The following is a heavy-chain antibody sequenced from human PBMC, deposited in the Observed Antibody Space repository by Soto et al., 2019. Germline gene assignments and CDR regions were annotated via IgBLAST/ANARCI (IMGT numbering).Heavy chain of an antibody. D-gene: IGHD2-2*01. J-gene: IGHJ6*02. Sequence: ASVKVSCKASGFTFTSSAVQWVRQARGQRLEWIGWIVVGSGNTNYAQKFQERVTITRDMSTSTAYMELSSLRSEDTAVYYCAALGGYCSSTSCPGAETYGMDVWGQGTTVTVSS. CDR1: GFTFTSSA. CDR3: AALGGYCSSTSCPGAETYGMDV. CDR2: IVVGSGNT. V-gene: IGHV1-58*01.